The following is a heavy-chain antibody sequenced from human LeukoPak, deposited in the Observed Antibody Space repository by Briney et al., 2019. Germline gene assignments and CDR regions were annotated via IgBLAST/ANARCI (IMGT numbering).Heavy chain of an antibody. CDR1: GFDFRSYS. D-gene: IGHD2-2*01. Sequence: GGSLRLSCAASGFDFRSYSMNWVRQAPGKGLEWVSYISSSSSTIYYADSVKGRFTISRDNAKNSLYLQMNSLRAEDTAVYYCARAPCSTSSWFGPWGQGTLVTVSS. V-gene: IGHV3-48*01. J-gene: IGHJ5*02. CDR2: ISSSSSTI. CDR3: ARAPCSTSSWFGP.